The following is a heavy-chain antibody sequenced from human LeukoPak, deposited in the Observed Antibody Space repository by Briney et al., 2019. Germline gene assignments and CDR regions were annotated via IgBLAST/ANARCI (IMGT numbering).Heavy chain of an antibody. Sequence: GGSLRLSCAASGFTFSNYAIHWVCQAPGKGLEWVAVISYDGSNKYYADSVKGRFTISRDNSKNTLYLQMNSLRAEDTAVYYCTRDFRAGGVTSKAFDIWGQGTMVTVSS. J-gene: IGHJ3*02. CDR1: GFTFSNYA. V-gene: IGHV3-30*04. CDR2: ISYDGSNK. CDR3: TRDFRAGGVTSKAFDI. D-gene: IGHD3-16*01.